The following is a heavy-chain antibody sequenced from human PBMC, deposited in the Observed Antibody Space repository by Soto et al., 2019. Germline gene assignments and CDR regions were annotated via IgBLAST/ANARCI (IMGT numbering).Heavy chain of an antibody. Sequence: GSLRLSCEASGLTFSTYSMTWVRQVPGKGLEWVAAVSPSGDSTYYADSLKGRLTISRDNSKNTVFLQMNSLSDDDTGLYYCVKEPDVWGQGISGTVSS. CDR3: VKEPDV. CDR1: GLTFSTYS. CDR2: VSPSGDST. J-gene: IGHJ6*02. V-gene: IGHV3-23*01.